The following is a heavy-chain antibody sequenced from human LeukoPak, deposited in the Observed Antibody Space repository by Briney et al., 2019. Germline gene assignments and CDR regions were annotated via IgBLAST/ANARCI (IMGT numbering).Heavy chain of an antibody. J-gene: IGHJ4*02. V-gene: IGHV4-34*01. CDR3: SREGYDILTGYYIVD. Sequence: SETLSLTCAAYGGSFSGYYWSWIRQPLGKGLEWIGDINHRGYSNCNPSLKSRVTISEDTSKNQFSLKLSSVTAADTALCYCSREGYDILTGYYIVDWGQGTLVTVSS. CDR2: INHRGYS. CDR1: GGSFSGYY. D-gene: IGHD3-9*01.